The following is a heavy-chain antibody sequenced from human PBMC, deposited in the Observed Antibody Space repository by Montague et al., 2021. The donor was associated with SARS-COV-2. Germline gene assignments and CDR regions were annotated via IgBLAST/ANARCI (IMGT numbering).Heavy chain of an antibody. V-gene: IGHV2-70*01. CDR1: GFSLSTSGMC. J-gene: IGHJ6*02. Sequence: PALVTSTQTLTLTCTFSGFSLSTSGMCVSWIRQPPGKALEWLALXDWXAYKYYSSSLKTRLTISKDTSKNPVVLTMTNMDPVDTATYYCARMVTIFSLGGYYYYYGMDVWGQGTTVTVSS. D-gene: IGHD3-9*01. CDR3: ARMVTIFSLGGYYYYYGMDV. CDR2: XDWXAYK.